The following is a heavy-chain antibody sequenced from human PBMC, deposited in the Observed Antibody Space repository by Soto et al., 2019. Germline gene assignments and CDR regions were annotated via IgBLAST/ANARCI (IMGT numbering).Heavy chain of an antibody. D-gene: IGHD5-18*01. J-gene: IGHJ4*02. CDR2: TNQDGRER. Sequence: EVQLVESGGGLVQPGGSLRLSCVASGFTFRNYWMSWLRQAPGKGLEWVANTNQDGRERYSVDSVKGRFTISRDNAKNSMHLQMNSLRAEDPAVYYCARDGSGYSTEWGQGNLVTVSS. CDR3: ARDGSGYSTE. V-gene: IGHV3-7*01. CDR1: GFTFRNYW.